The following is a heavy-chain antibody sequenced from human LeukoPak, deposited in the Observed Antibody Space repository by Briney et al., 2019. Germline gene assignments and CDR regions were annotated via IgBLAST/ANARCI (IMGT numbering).Heavy chain of an antibody. J-gene: IGHJ5*02. V-gene: IGHV4-59*01. D-gene: IGHD1-1*01. CDR1: GDSMRGYF. CDR2: VFHSGLT. CDR3: STGPQRFDT. Sequence: SETLSLTCNVSGDSMRGYFWSWIRQAPGKGLEWIGYVFHSGLTAYNPSLKSRATISLDTPRSQFSLSLRSMTPADAAVYFCSTGPQRFDTWGQGIRVTVTS.